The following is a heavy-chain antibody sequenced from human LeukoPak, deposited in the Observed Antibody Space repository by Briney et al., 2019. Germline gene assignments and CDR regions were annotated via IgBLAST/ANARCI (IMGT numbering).Heavy chain of an antibody. D-gene: IGHD1-1*01. CDR2: IYSGGST. Sequence: GSLRLSCAASGFSVSNNYMNWVRQAPGEGLEWVSVIYSGGSTYYADSVKGRFTISRDNSKNTLYLQMNSLRAEDTAVYYCARGQNVPAWGQGTLVTVSS. CDR3: ARGQNVPA. V-gene: IGHV3-53*01. J-gene: IGHJ4*02. CDR1: GFSVSNNY.